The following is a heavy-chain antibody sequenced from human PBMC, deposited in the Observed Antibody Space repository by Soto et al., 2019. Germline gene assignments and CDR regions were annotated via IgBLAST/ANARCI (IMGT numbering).Heavy chain of an antibody. J-gene: IGHJ4*02. D-gene: IGHD2-2*01. V-gene: IGHV1-3*01. CDR3: ARGPRVVPAATRFYFDY. CDR2: INAGNGNT. CDR1: GYTFTSYA. Sequence: ASVKVSCKASGYTFTSYAMHWVRLAPGQRLEWMGWINAGNGNTKYSQKFQGRVTITRDTSASTAYMELSSLRSEDTAVYYCARGPRVVPAATRFYFDYWGQGTLVTVSS.